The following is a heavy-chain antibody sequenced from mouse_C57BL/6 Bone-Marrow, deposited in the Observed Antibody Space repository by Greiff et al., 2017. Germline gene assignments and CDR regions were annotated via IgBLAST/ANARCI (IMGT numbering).Heavy chain of an antibody. V-gene: IGHV1-64*01. J-gene: IGHJ4*01. CDR2: IHPNSGST. CDR3: AKLLQSLTTICMDY. CDR1: GYTFTSYW. D-gene: IGHD1-1*01. Sequence: VQLQQPGAELVKPGASVKLSCKASGYTFTSYWMHWVKQRPGQGLEWIGMIHPNSGSTNYNEKFKSKATLTVDKSSSTAYMQLSSLTSEDSAVYDCAKLLQSLTTICMDYWGQGTSVTVSS.